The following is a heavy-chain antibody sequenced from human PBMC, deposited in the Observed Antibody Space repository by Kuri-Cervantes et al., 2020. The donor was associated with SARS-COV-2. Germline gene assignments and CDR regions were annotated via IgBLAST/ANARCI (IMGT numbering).Heavy chain of an antibody. CDR2: INWNGGST. CDR3: ARIPGYSSGWLAFDI. Sequence: GESLKISCAASGFTFDDYGMSWVRQAPGKGLEWVSGINWNGGSTGYADSVKGRFTISRDNAKNSLYLQMNSLRAEDTAVYYCARIPGYSSGWLAFDIWGQGTMVTVSS. J-gene: IGHJ3*02. V-gene: IGHV3-20*04. D-gene: IGHD6-19*01. CDR1: GFTFDDYG.